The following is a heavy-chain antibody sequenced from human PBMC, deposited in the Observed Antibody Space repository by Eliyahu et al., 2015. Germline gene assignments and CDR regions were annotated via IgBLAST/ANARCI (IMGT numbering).Heavy chain of an antibody. CDR1: GDSIRSYY. V-gene: IGHV4-4*07. J-gene: IGHJ4*02. CDR2: IYSSGSP. D-gene: IGHD1-7*01. CDR3: ARGRSDNWNLFDY. Sequence: QVQLQESGPGLVKPSETLSLTCTVSGDSIRSYYWSWIRQPAGKGLEWIGRIYSSGSPNYNPSLKSRVTMSVDTSKNQFSLKLTSVTAADTAVYYCARGRSDNWNLFDYWGQGTLVTVSS.